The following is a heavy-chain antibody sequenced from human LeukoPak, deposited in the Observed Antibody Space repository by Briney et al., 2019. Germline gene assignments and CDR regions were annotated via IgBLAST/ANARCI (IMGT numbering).Heavy chain of an antibody. CDR3: ARDGPYNWNDVRRFDP. CDR2: ISAYNGNT. J-gene: IGHJ5*02. D-gene: IGHD1-1*01. CDR1: GYTFTSYG. V-gene: IGHV1-18*01. Sequence: ASVKVSCKASGYTFTSYGISWVRQAPGQGLEWMGWISAYNGNTNYAQKLQGRVTMTTDTSTSTAYMELRSLRSDDTAVYYCARDGPYNWNDVRRFDPWGQGTLVTVSS.